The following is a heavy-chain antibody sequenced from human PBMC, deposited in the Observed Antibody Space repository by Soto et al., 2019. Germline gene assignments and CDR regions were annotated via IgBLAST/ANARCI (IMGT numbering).Heavy chain of an antibody. CDR3: ARLADFGVVSAFDI. Sequence: QVQLVESGGGVVQPGRSLRLSCAASGFTFSSYAMHWVRQAPGKGLQWVAVISYEGNNKYYADSVKGRFTISRDNSTNTLYLQMNSLRAEDTAVYYWARLADFGVVSAFDIWGQGTMVTVSS. CDR1: GFTFSSYA. V-gene: IGHV3-30-3*01. D-gene: IGHD3-3*01. CDR2: ISYEGNNK. J-gene: IGHJ3*02.